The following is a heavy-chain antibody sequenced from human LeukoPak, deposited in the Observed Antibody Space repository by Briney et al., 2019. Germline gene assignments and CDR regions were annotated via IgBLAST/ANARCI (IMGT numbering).Heavy chain of an antibody. CDR1: GFTFSSYT. D-gene: IGHD3-22*01. V-gene: IGHV3-30*04. Sequence: GRSLRLSCAASGFTFSSYTMHWVRQAPGKGLEWVAVISYDGSNKYYADSVKGRFTISRDNFKNTLYLQMNSLRVEDTAVYYCARDGNSSGYLYYFDYWGRGTLVTVSS. CDR3: ARDGNSSGYLYYFDY. J-gene: IGHJ4*02. CDR2: ISYDGSNK.